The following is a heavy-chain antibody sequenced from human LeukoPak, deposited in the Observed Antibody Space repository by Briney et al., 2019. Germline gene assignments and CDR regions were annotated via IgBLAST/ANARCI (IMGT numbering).Heavy chain of an antibody. CDR3: ARGGSVVVVPAAIRSYYYYYMDV. V-gene: IGHV4-59*01. Sequence: PSGTLSLTCTVSGGSISSYYWSWIRQPPGKGLEWIGYIYYSGSTNYNPSLKSRVTISVDTSKNQFSLKLSSVTAADTAVYYCARGGSVVVVPAAIRSYYYYYMDVWGKGTTVTVSS. CDR1: GGSISSYY. J-gene: IGHJ6*03. CDR2: IYYSGST. D-gene: IGHD2-2*01.